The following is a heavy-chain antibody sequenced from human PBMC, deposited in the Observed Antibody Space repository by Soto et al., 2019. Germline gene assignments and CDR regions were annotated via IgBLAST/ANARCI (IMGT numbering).Heavy chain of an antibody. CDR1: GGTFSSYT. CDR2: IIPILGIA. Sequence: QVQLVQSGAEVKKPGSSVKVSCKASGGTFSSYTISWVRQPPGQGLEWMGRIIPILGIANYAQKFQGRVTITADKSTSTAYMELSSLRSEDTAVYYCAKGLAAAGNGDYWGQGTLVTVSS. CDR3: AKGLAAAGNGDY. V-gene: IGHV1-69*02. J-gene: IGHJ4*02. D-gene: IGHD6-13*01.